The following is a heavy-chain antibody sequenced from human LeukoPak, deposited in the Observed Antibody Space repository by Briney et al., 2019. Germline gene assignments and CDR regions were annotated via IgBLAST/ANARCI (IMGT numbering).Heavy chain of an antibody. CDR1: GGSISSYY. V-gene: IGHV4-59*01. Sequence: SETLSLTCTVSGGSISSYYWSWIRQPPGKGLEWIGYIYYSGSTNYNPFLKSRVTISVDTSKNQFSLKLSSVTAADTAVYYCARVSAVTSLWYFDLWGRGTLVTVSS. CDR2: IYYSGST. D-gene: IGHD4-17*01. J-gene: IGHJ2*01. CDR3: ARVSAVTSLWYFDL.